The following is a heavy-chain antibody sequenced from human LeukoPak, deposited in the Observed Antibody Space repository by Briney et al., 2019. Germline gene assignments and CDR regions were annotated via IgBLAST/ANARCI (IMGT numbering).Heavy chain of an antibody. Sequence: GGSLRLSCAASGFTFSTHAMSWVRQAPGKGLEWVSVIYSGGSTYYADSVKGRFTISRDNSKNTLYLQMNSLRAEDTAVYYCASQYCSSTSCYPFGGYYYYGMDVWGQGTTVTVSS. V-gene: IGHV3-53*01. CDR3: ASQYCSSTSCYPFGGYYYYGMDV. CDR2: IYSGGST. J-gene: IGHJ6*02. CDR1: GFTFSTHA. D-gene: IGHD2-2*01.